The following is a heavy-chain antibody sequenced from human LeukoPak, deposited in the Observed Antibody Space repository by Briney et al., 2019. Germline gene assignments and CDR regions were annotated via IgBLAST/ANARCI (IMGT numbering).Heavy chain of an antibody. J-gene: IGHJ4*02. CDR3: ARHFRGADC. D-gene: IGHD3-10*01. CDR1: GYSISSGYY. CDR2: IYHSGST. V-gene: IGHV4-38-2*01. Sequence: SETLSLTCAVSGYSISSGYYWGWIRQPPEKGLEWIESIYHSGSTYYNPALKSRVTMSVDTSKNQFSLKLSSVTAADTAVYYCARHFRGADCWGQGTLVTVSS.